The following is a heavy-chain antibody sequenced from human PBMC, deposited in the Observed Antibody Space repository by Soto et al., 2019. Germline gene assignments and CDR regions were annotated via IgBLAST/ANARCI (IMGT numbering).Heavy chain of an antibody. CDR3: ARDPWTYDSSGAFDY. Sequence: ASVKVSCKASGYTFTSYYMHWVRQAPGQGLEWMGIINPSGGSTSYAQKFQGRVTMTRDTSTSTVYMELSSLRSEDTAVYYCARDPWTYDSSGAFDYWGQGTLVTVS. J-gene: IGHJ4*02. V-gene: IGHV1-46*01. D-gene: IGHD3-22*01. CDR2: INPSGGST. CDR1: GYTFTSYY.